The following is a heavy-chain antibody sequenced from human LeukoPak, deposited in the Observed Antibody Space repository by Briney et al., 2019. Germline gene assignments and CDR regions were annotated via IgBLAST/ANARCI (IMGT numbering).Heavy chain of an antibody. CDR2: IYYSGST. D-gene: IGHD4-17*01. CDR1: GGSISSYY. V-gene: IGHV4-59*01. Sequence: SETLSLTCTVSGGSISSYYWSWIRQPPGKGLEWIGYIYYSGSTNYNPSLKSRVTISVDTSKNQFSLKLSSVTAADTAVYYCARGPRKNYGDYLDYWGQGTLVTVSS. J-gene: IGHJ4*02. CDR3: ARGPRKNYGDYLDY.